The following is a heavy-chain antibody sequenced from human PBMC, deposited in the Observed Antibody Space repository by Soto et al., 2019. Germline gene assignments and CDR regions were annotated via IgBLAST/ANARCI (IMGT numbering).Heavy chain of an antibody. J-gene: IGHJ5*02. V-gene: IGHV3-30-3*01. CDR1: GFTFSSYA. CDR3: ARDLVGANWFDP. D-gene: IGHD1-26*01. Sequence: QAGGSLRLSCAASGFTFSSYAMHWVRQAPGKGLEWVAVISYDGSNKYYADSVKGRFTISRDNSKNTLYLQMNSLRAEDTAVYYCARDLVGANWFDPWGQGTLVTVSS. CDR2: ISYDGSNK.